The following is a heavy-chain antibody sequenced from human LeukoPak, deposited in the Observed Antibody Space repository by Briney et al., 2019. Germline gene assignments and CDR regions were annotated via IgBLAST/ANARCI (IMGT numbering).Heavy chain of an antibody. D-gene: IGHD6-19*01. V-gene: IGHV1-18*01. CDR2: ISAYNGNT. CDR1: GFTFTTYA. CDR3: ARHSSSGWPLDAFDI. Sequence: ASVKVSCKASGFTFTTYAFSWVRQAPGHGLEWMGWISAYNGNTNYAQKLQGRVSMTTDTSTTTAYMELWSLRSEDTAVYYCARHSSSGWPLDAFDIWGQGTMVTVSS. J-gene: IGHJ3*02.